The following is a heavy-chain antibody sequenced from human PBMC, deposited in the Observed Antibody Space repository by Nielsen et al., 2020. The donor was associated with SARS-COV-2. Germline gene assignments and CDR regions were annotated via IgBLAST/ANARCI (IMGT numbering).Heavy chain of an antibody. V-gene: IGHV4-34*01. CDR1: GGSFTGYF. CDR3: TRGLGYYDPRVYFQH. J-gene: IGHJ1*01. Sequence: SETLSLTCEVSGGSFTGYFRSWIRQPPGGGLEWIGDIDHSGTTYYNPSPKSRVSISVDTSKNQFSLHLTSVTAADTAVYYCTRGLGYYDPRVYFQHWGQGTLVTVSS. CDR2: IDHSGTT. D-gene: IGHD3-22*01.